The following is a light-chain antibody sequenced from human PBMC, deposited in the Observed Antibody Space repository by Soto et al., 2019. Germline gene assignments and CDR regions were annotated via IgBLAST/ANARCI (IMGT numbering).Light chain of an antibody. CDR1: QSISSY. CDR2: AAS. J-gene: IGKJ1*01. CDR3: QQSYSTLPWT. Sequence: DIQMTQSPSSLSASVGDRVTITCRASQSISSYLNWYQQKPGKAPKLLIYAASSLQSGVPSRFSGSGSGTDFTLTISSLQPEDFATYYCQQSYSTLPWTFGHGTKVDIK. V-gene: IGKV1-39*01.